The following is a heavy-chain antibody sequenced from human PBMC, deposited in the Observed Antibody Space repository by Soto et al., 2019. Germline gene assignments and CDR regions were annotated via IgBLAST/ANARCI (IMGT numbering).Heavy chain of an antibody. V-gene: IGHV3-74*01. J-gene: IGHJ5*02. CDR1: KFSFSGYW. CDR3: AKVASGSYDWFDP. D-gene: IGHD1-26*01. Sequence: EVQLVESGGGLVQPGGSLRLSCAASKFSFSGYWMHWVRQAPGKGLMWVSRVNPDGSTTTYADSVKGRFTISRDNAKNTVFLQMNSLRADDTAVYYCAKVASGSYDWFDPWGQGTQVTVSS. CDR2: VNPDGSTT.